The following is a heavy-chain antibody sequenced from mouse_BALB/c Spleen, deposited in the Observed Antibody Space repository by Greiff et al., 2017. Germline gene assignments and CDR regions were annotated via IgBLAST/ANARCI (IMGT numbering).Heavy chain of an antibody. CDR1: GYSFTGYF. Sequence: VQLQQSGPELVKPGASVKISCKASGYSFTGYFMNWVMQSHGKSLEWIGRINPYNGDTFYNQKFKGKATLTVDKSSSTAHMELRSLASEDSAVYYCARGHSMDYWGQGTSVTVSS. CDR2: INPYNGDT. J-gene: IGHJ4*01. V-gene: IGHV1-20*02. CDR3: ARGHSMDY. D-gene: IGHD3-1*01.